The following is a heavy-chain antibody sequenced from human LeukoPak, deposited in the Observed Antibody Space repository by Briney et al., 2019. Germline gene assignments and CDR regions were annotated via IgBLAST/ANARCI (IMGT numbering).Heavy chain of an antibody. CDR2: ISGSGGST. CDR1: GFTFSSYA. J-gene: IGHJ3*02. V-gene: IGHV3-23*01. D-gene: IGHD5-24*01. Sequence: PGGSLRLSCAASGFTFSSYAMSWVRQAPGKGLEWVSAISGSGGSTYYADSVKGRFTISRDNSKNTLYLQMNSLRAEDTAVYYCAKDRASERWLQFADGGDAFDIWGQGTMVTVSS. CDR3: AKDRASERWLQFADGGDAFDI.